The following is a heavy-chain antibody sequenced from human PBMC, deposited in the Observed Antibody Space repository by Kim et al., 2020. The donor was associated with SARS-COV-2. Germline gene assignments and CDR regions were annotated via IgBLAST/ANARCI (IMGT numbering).Heavy chain of an antibody. CDR3: ARDLLELRNAPSPDYGMDV. Sequence: ASVKVSCKASGYTFTSYGISWVRQAPGQGLEWMGWISAYNGNTNYAQKLQGRVTMTTDTSTSTAYMELRSLRSDDTAVYYCARDLLELRNAPSPDYGMDVWGQGTTVTVSS. CDR1: GYTFTSYG. J-gene: IGHJ6*02. CDR2: ISAYNGNT. D-gene: IGHD1-7*01. V-gene: IGHV1-18*01.